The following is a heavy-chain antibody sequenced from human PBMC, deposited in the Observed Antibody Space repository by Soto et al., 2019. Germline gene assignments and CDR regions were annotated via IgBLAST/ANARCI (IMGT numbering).Heavy chain of an antibody. CDR3: ARSRNGAVPDSINF. CDR1: GFTFIRYA. V-gene: IGHV3-30-3*01. Sequence: PGWSLRLSCASSGFTFIRYAKHWVRQAPGEGLEWVAVISRDGSSKYYGDSVKGRFTVSRDNSNNTLYLSMTSLRPDDTAVFYCARSRNGAVPDSINFWGQGTLVTVSS. J-gene: IGHJ4*02. D-gene: IGHD2-8*01. CDR2: ISRDGSSK.